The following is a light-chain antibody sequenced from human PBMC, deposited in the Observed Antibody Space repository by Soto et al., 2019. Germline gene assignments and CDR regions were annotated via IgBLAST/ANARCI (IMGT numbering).Light chain of an antibody. CDR2: ATS. CDR1: QSVSSSF. V-gene: IGKV3-20*01. Sequence: EIVLTQSPGTLSLSPGEIATLSCRASQSVSSSFLAWYQQKPGQAPRLLIYATSKRATGIADRFSGSGSGTDFTLTISRLEPEDAAVYYCQQYGSSPETFGQGTKLQI. CDR3: QQYGSSPET. J-gene: IGKJ2*01.